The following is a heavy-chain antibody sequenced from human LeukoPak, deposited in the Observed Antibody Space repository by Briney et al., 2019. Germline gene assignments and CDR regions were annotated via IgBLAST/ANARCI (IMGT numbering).Heavy chain of an antibody. Sequence: GESLKISCNGPGYXFNAYWIAWVRQMPGKGLEWMGIIYPDDSDTRYSPSFQGQVTISADKSVSIAYLQWSSLKASDTAMYYCARPNITSYYDSRGYDAFDVWGQGTMVIVSS. CDR3: ARPNITSYYDSRGYDAFDV. V-gene: IGHV5-51*01. J-gene: IGHJ3*01. D-gene: IGHD3-22*01. CDR1: GYXFNAYW. CDR2: IYPDDSDT.